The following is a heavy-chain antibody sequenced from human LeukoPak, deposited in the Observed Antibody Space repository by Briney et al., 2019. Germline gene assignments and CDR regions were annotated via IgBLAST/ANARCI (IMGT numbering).Heavy chain of an antibody. CDR2: FTSRSRSI. D-gene: IGHD5-12*01. CDR3: AKDIVATIGVNDY. J-gene: IGHJ4*02. Sequence: PGGSLRLSCAASGFTFSSYSMTWVRQAPGKGLEWVSSFTSRSRSIYYADSVKGRFTISRDNSKNTLYLQMNSLRAEDTAVYYCAKDIVATIGVNDYWGQGTLVTVSS. CDR1: GFTFSSYS. V-gene: IGHV3-21*04.